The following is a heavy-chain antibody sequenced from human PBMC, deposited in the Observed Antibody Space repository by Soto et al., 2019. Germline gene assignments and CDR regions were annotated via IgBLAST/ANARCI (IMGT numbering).Heavy chain of an antibody. CDR1: GYSFTSYW. CDR3: AITYSNYLQGYYGMDV. D-gene: IGHD4-4*01. Sequence: GESLRISCKGSGYSFTSYWIGWVRQMPGKGLEWMGIIYPGDSDTRYSPSFQGQVTISADKSISTAYLQWSSLKASDTAMYYCAITYSNYLQGYYGMDVWGQGTSVTVSS. V-gene: IGHV5-51*01. J-gene: IGHJ6*02. CDR2: IYPGDSDT.